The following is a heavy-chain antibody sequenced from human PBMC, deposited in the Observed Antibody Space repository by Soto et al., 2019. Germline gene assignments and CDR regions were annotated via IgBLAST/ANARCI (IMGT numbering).Heavy chain of an antibody. J-gene: IGHJ5*02. V-gene: IGHV4-31*03. CDR2: IYYSGST. D-gene: IGHD3-10*01. Sequence: QVQLQESDPGLVKPSQTLSLTCTVSGGSISSGGYYWSWIRQHPGKGLEWIGYIYYSGSTYYNPSLKSRVTISVDTTKNQFSLKLSSVTAADTAVYYCARDRRLWFGERPTWGQGTLVTVSS. CDR1: GGSISSGGYY. CDR3: ARDRRLWFGERPT.